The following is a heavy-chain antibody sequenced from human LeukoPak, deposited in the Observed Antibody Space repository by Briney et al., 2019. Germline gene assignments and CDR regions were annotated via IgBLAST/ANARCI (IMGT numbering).Heavy chain of an antibody. D-gene: IGHD1-26*01. CDR1: GFTLSSYW. CDR3: ARVVGAMRGYYFDY. J-gene: IGHJ4*02. Sequence: GGSLRLSCAASGFTLSSYWMSWVRQAPGKGLEWVSGISWNSGSIGYADSVKGRFTISRDNAKNSLYLQMNSLRAEDTALYYCARVVGAMRGYYFDYWGQGTLVTVSS. V-gene: IGHV3-9*01. CDR2: ISWNSGSI.